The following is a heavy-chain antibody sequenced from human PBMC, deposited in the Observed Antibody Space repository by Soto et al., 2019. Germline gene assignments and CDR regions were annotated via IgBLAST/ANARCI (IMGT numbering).Heavy chain of an antibody. CDR1: GGSISSSSYY. CDR2: IYYSGST. Sequence: SETLSLTCSVSGGSISSSSYYWGWIRQPPGKGLEWIGSIYYSGSTYYNPSLKSRVTISVDTSKNQFSLKLSSVTAADTAVYYCARPGRSGWYNSYYYYGMDVWGQGTTVTVSS. D-gene: IGHD6-19*01. J-gene: IGHJ6*02. V-gene: IGHV4-39*01. CDR3: ARPGRSGWYNSYYYYGMDV.